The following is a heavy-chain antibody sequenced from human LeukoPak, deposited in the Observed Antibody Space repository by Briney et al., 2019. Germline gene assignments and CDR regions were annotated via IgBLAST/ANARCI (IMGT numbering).Heavy chain of an antibody. D-gene: IGHD3-3*01. CDR2: ITPIFGTA. J-gene: IGHJ3*02. CDR1: GGTFSSYA. CDR3: ARDPGVRWDDAFDI. V-gene: IGHV1-69*06. Sequence: ASVKVSCKASGGTFSSYAISRVRQATGQGLEWRGGITPIFGTANYAQKLQGRVTMTPDTSTSTAYMELRSLRSDDTAVYYCARDPGVRWDDAFDIWGQGTMVTVSS.